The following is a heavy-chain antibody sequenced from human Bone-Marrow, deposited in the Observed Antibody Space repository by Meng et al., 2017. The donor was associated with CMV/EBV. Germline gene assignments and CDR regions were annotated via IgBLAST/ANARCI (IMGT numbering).Heavy chain of an antibody. J-gene: IGHJ4*02. CDR2: ISGSGGST. CDR3: IAAAVVSFVPTH. D-gene: IGHD6-13*01. CDR1: GFTFSSYA. Sequence: GESLKISCAASGFTFSSYAMSWVRQAPGKGLEWVSAISGSGGSTYYADSVKGRFTISRDNSKNSLYLQMNSLRAEDTAVYYCIAAAVVSFVPTHWGQGTRVTVSS. V-gene: IGHV3-23*01.